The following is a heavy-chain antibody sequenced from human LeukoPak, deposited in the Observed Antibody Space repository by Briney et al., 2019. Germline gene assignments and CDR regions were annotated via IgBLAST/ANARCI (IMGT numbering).Heavy chain of an antibody. CDR1: GFTFSSYW. V-gene: IGHV3-74*01. CDR3: AGGGSTWLEY. CDR2: ITSDGSST. J-gene: IGHJ4*02. Sequence: GGSLRLSCEASGFTFSSYWMHWVRQDPGKGLVWVSRITSDGSSTSHADSVKGRFTTSRDNAKNTLYLQMNSLRAEDTAVYYCAGGGSTWLEYWGQGSLVTVSS. D-gene: IGHD6-13*01.